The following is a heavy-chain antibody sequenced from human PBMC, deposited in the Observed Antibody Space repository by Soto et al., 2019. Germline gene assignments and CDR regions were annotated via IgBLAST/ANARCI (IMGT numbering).Heavy chain of an antibody. Sequence: ASVKVSCKASGYTFTTYDINWVRQAPGQGIEWLGWMDPNSGSTGYAQNFQGRITMNRNISRNTAHMELSSLQSEDTAVYYCSSERKFDVWRKGFDVCAQGTTVTGS. CDR1: GYTFTTYD. CDR3: SSERKFDVWRKGFDV. J-gene: IGHJ6*02. D-gene: IGHD3-3*01. CDR2: MDPNSGST. V-gene: IGHV1-8*01.